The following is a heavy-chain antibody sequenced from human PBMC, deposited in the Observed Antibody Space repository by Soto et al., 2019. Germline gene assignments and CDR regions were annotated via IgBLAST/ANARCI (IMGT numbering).Heavy chain of an antibody. Sequence: SETLSLTCTVSGGSIRTGDYYWTWIRQPPGKGLEWIGYIHYSGRTYYNPSLRSRVTISVDRSKNQFSLKLSSVTAADTAVYYCARVPDRWGQGTLVTVSS. J-gene: IGHJ4*02. CDR1: GGSIRTGDYY. CDR2: IHYSGRT. V-gene: IGHV4-30-4*01. CDR3: ARVPDR. D-gene: IGHD2-2*01.